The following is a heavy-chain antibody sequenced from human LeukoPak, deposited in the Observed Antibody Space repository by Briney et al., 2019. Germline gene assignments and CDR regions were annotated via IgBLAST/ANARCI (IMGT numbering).Heavy chain of an antibody. J-gene: IGHJ6*02. D-gene: IGHD6-6*01. CDR1: GVTFSSHA. V-gene: IGHV3-23*01. CDR3: AKDLSSPYYYYGMDV. Sequence: GGSLRLSCAASGVTFSSHAMSWVRQAPGKGLEWVSAISGSGGRTYYADFVKGRFTISRDNSKNTLYLQMNSLRADDTAVYYCAKDLSSPYYYYGMDVWGQGTTVTVSS. CDR2: ISGSGGRT.